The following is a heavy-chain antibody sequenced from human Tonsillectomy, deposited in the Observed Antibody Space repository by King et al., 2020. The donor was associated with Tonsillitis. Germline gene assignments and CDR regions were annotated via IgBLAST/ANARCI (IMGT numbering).Heavy chain of an antibody. CDR3: KVGASPYYYYYMDV. D-gene: IGHD1-26*01. CDR2: IYSGGST. Sequence: VQLVESGGGLIQPGGSLRLSCAASGFTVSSNYMSWVRQAPGKGLEWVSVIYSGGSTYYADSVKGRFTISRDNSKNTLYLQMNSLRAEDTAVYYCKVGASPYYYYYMDVWGKGTTVTVSS. J-gene: IGHJ6*03. CDR1: GFTVSSNY. V-gene: IGHV3-53*01.